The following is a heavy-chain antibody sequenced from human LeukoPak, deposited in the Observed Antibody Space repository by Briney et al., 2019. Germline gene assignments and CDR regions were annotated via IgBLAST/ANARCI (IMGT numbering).Heavy chain of an antibody. J-gene: IGHJ4*02. D-gene: IGHD6-25*01. Sequence: GGSLRLSCAASGFTFDDYGMSWVRQAPGKGLEWVSGINWNGGSTGYADSVKGRFTISRDNAKNSLYLQMNSLRAEDTALYYCARARIAAIVGYFDYWGQGTLVTVSS. CDR3: ARARIAAIVGYFDY. CDR2: INWNGGST. CDR1: GFTFDDYG. V-gene: IGHV3-20*04.